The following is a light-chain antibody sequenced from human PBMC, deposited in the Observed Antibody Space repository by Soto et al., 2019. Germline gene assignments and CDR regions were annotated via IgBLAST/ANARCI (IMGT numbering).Light chain of an antibody. Sequence: ETVLTQSPGTLSLSPGERATLPCRASQTVSGSYVAWYQQKPGQTPRLLIYGASSRATGIPDRLSGSGSGTDFTLTISRLEPEDFAVYYCQQYGSSPITFGQGTRLEIK. V-gene: IGKV3-20*01. J-gene: IGKJ5*01. CDR2: GAS. CDR3: QQYGSSPIT. CDR1: QTVSGSY.